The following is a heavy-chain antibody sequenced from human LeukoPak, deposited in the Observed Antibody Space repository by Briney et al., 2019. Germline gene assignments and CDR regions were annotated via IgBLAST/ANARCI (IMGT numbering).Heavy chain of an antibody. D-gene: IGHD2-15*01. CDR3: AKGRYCSGGSCYSIGNWFDP. CDR1: GFTFSSYA. CDR2: ISGSGGST. Sequence: GGSLRLSCAASGFTFSSYAMSWVRKAPGKGLEWVSAISGSGGSTYYADSVKGRLTISRDNSKNTLYLQMNSLRAEDTAVYYCAKGRYCSGGSCYSIGNWFDPWGQGTLVTVSS. J-gene: IGHJ5*02. V-gene: IGHV3-23*01.